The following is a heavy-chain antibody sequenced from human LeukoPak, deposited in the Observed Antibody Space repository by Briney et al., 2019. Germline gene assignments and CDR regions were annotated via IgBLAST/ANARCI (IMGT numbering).Heavy chain of an antibody. CDR2: IYPGDSDT. D-gene: IGHD6-19*01. CDR1: GSRFSSYW. J-gene: IGHJ4*02. CDR3: ARSWYTNGWYYFDY. V-gene: IGHV5-51*01. Sequence: GPSLKISSKGSGSRFSSYWIAWVRTMPGKGLEWMVIIYPGDSDTRYSPSFQGQVTISADKSISTAYLQWSSLKASDTAMYYCARSWYTNGWYYFDYWGQGTLVTVSS.